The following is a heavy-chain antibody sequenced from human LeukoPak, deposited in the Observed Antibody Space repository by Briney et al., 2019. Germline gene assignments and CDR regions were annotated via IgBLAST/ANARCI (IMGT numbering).Heavy chain of an antibody. CDR2: IYYSGST. V-gene: IGHV4-59*01. CDR3: ARGWRTRKVSSGWSGNWFDP. CDR1: GGSISSYY. J-gene: IGHJ5*02. D-gene: IGHD6-19*01. Sequence: SETLSLTCTVSGGSISSYYWSWIRQPPGKGLEWIGYIYYSGSTNYNPSLKSRVIISVDTSKNRFSLKLSSVTAADTAVYYCARGWRTRKVSSGWSGNWFDPWGQGTLVTVSS.